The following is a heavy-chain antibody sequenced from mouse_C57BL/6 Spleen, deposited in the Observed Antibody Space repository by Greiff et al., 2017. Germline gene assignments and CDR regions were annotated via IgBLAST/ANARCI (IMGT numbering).Heavy chain of an antibody. J-gene: IGHJ3*01. V-gene: IGHV1-72*01. CDR1: GYTFTSYW. CDR2: IDPNSGGT. CDR3: ASSDDGYSCWFAY. D-gene: IGHD2-3*01. Sequence: QVQLLQPGAELVKPGASVKLSCTASGYTFTSYWMHWVKQRPGRGLEWIGRIDPNSGGTNYNEKFKSKVTLTVDKPSSTAYMQLSSLTSEDSAVYDCASSDDGYSCWFAYWGKGTMVTVSA.